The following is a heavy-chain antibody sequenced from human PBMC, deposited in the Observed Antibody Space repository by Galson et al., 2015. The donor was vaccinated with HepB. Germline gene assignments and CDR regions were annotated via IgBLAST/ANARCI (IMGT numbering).Heavy chain of an antibody. CDR1: GFTFSDYY. Sequence: SLRLSCAASGFTFSDYYMSWIRQAPGKGLEWLSYISGSGSTIYYADSVKGRFTISRDNAKNSLYLQMDSLRAEDTAVYYCARDRSIRLPGTIGGWFDPWGQGILVTVSP. D-gene: IGHD6-6*01. CDR2: ISGSGSTI. CDR3: ARDRSIRLPGTIGGWFDP. V-gene: IGHV3-11*01. J-gene: IGHJ5*02.